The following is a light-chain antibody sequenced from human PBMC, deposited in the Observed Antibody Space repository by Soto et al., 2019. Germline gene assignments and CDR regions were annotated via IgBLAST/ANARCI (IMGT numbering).Light chain of an antibody. CDR3: QQYGSSGT. V-gene: IGKV3-20*01. Sequence: EFVLGQSPATLALWPGERGTLSCRASQSVSSSLAWYQQKPGQAPRLLIYGASNRATGIPDRFSGRGSGTDFTLTISRLEPEDFAVYYCQQYGSSGTSGQGTKVDIK. CDR1: QSVSSS. J-gene: IGKJ1*01. CDR2: GAS.